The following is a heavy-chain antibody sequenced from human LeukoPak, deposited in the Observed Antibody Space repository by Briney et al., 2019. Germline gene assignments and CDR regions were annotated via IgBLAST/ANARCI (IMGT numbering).Heavy chain of an antibody. CDR2: VSAYNGNT. Sequence: ASVKVSCKASGYTFTSYGISWVRQAPGQGLEWMGWVSAYNGNTNYAQKLQGRVTMTTDTSASTAYMELRSLRSDDTAVYYCARDPITGTLDWFDPWGQGTLVTVSS. V-gene: IGHV1-18*01. CDR3: ARDPITGTLDWFDP. J-gene: IGHJ5*02. CDR1: GYTFTSYG. D-gene: IGHD1-7*01.